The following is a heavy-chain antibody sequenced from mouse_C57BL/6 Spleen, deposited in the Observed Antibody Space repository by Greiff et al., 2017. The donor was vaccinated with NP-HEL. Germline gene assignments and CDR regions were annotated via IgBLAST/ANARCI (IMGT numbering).Heavy chain of an antibody. CDR1: GYTFTDYY. Sequence: VQLQQSGPVLVKPGASVKLSCKASGYTFTDYYMNWVKQSHGKSLEWIGVLNPYNGGTSYIQKFTGKATLTVDKSSSPAYMELNSLTSEDSAVYYCARRVLITTVVPYYFDYWGQGTTLTVSS. J-gene: IGHJ2*01. CDR3: ARRVLITTVVPYYFDY. V-gene: IGHV1-19*01. D-gene: IGHD1-1*01. CDR2: LNPYNGGT.